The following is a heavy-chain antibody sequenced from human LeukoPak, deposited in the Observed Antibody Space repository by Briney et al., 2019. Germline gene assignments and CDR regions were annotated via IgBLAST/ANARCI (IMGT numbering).Heavy chain of an antibody. V-gene: IGHV3-74*01. CDR2: IKSDGSRT. Sequence: GGSLRLSCEASGFTLSSYWMRWVRQAPGKGLVWVSRIKSDGSRTTYADSVKGRFTISRDNAKNTLYLQMNSLRAEDTAVYYCARDPDLSGYSFFDYWGQGALVTVFS. CDR1: GFTLSSYW. CDR3: ARDPDLSGYSFFDY. D-gene: IGHD3-22*01. J-gene: IGHJ4*02.